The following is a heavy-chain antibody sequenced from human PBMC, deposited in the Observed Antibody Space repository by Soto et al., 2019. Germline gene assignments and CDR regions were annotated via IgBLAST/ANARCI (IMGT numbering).Heavy chain of an antibody. CDR2: IYYSENT. Sequence: SETLSLTCTVSGGSISSSSFYWGWIRQPPGKGLEWIGNIYYSENTYYNPSLKSRVTISVDTSKNQFSLKLSSVTAADTAVYYCAGANASGSNYRWYYLGSWAQGSLVTVSS. CDR3: AGANASGSNYRWYYLGS. V-gene: IGHV4-39*01. J-gene: IGHJ4*02. D-gene: IGHD3-10*01. CDR1: GGSISSSSFY.